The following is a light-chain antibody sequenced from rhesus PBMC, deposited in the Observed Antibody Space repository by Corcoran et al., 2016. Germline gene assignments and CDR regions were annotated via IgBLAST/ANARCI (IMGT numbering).Light chain of an antibody. J-gene: IGKJ4*01. CDR1: ENVNNY. CDR3: QHGYGTPLT. CDR2: KAS. Sequence: DIQMTQSPSSLSASVGDRVTITCRASENVNNYLNWYQQKPGTAPKLLFYKASTLQSGVPSRFSGSGSGTASTFTISSLQPEAVATYYCQHGYGTPLTFGGGTKVELK. V-gene: IGKV1-74*01.